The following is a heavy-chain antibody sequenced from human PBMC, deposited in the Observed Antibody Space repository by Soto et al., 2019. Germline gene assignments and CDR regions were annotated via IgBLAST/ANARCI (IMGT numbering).Heavy chain of an antibody. V-gene: IGHV3-23*01. CDR3: ANLGFVLMELYYFHQ. D-gene: IGHD2-8*01. CDR1: GFTFSSYA. J-gene: IGHJ4*01. Sequence: EVQLLESGGGLVQPGGSLRLSCTASGFTFSSYAMSWVRQAPGKELEWVSTISGNSGKTNYAESVKGRFSISRDNSKNTVHLQLDSLRAEDTAVYFCANLGFVLMELYYFHQWGHGTLVTVSS. CDR2: ISGNSGKT.